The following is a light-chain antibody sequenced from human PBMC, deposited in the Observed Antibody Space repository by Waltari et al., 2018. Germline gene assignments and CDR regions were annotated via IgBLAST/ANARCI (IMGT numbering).Light chain of an antibody. Sequence: QSALTQPASVSGSPGHAITISCPGTSSDFGSYTLVSWYQQHPGKAPKLMIYEGSKRPSGVSNRFSGSKSGNTASLTISGLQAEDEADYYCCSYAGSSTWVFGGGTKLTVL. CDR3: CSYAGSSTWV. CDR1: SSDFGSYTL. CDR2: EGS. J-gene: IGLJ2*01. V-gene: IGLV2-23*01.